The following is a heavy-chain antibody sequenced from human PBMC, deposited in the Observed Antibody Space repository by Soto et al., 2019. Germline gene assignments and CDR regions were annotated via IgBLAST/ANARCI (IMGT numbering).Heavy chain of an antibody. V-gene: IGHV3-23*01. Sequence: VQLSEFGGNLVQFGGSLRLSCSASGFIFSTFSMSWVRQPPGGGLEWVSAISGSGGSTYYADSVKGRFTISRDNSKNTLYLQMNSLRAEDTAVYYCAKCLAAAATRNDYWGQGTLVTVSS. J-gene: IGHJ4*02. CDR1: GFIFSTFS. CDR2: ISGSGGST. CDR3: AKCLAAAATRNDY. D-gene: IGHD6-13*01.